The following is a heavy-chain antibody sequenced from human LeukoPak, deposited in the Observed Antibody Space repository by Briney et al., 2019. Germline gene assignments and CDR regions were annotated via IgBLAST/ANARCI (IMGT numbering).Heavy chain of an antibody. CDR2: INTDGSST. D-gene: IGHD2-21*01. CDR3: ARDMSGGDWDY. CDR1: GFTFSSYW. Sequence: GGSLRLSCAASGFTFSSYWMHWVRQAPGKGLMWVSRINTDGSSTTCADSVKGRFTISRDNAKNTLSLQMNSLRAEDTAVYYCARDMSGGDWDYWGQGTLVTVSS. V-gene: IGHV3-74*01. J-gene: IGHJ4*02.